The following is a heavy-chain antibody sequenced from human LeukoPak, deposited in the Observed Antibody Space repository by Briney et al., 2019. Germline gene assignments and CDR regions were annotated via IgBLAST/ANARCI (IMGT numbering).Heavy chain of an antibody. Sequence: PSETLSLTCAVYGGSFSGYYWSWIRQPPGKGLEWIGEINHSGSTNYNPSLKSRVTISVDTSKNQFSLKLGSVTAADTAVYYCARAGYCSGTSCSSYYYYMDVWGKGTTVTVSS. CDR3: ARAGYCSGTSCSSYYYYMDV. V-gene: IGHV4-34*01. J-gene: IGHJ6*03. CDR2: INHSGST. CDR1: GGSFSGYY. D-gene: IGHD2-2*01.